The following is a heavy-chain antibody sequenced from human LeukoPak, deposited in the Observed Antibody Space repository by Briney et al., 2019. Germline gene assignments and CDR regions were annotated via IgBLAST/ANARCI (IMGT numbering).Heavy chain of an antibody. D-gene: IGHD3-10*01. CDR1: GFTFSSNA. CDR2: ISGSGGST. V-gene: IGHV3-23*01. CDR3: ARTTTPHYYGSGSYALGY. J-gene: IGHJ4*02. Sequence: GGSLRLSCAASGFTFSSNAMSWVRQAPGKGLEWVSTISGSGGSTYYADSVKGRFTISRDNSKNTLYLQMSSLSAEDTAVYYCARTTTPHYYGSGSYALGYWGQGTLVTVPS.